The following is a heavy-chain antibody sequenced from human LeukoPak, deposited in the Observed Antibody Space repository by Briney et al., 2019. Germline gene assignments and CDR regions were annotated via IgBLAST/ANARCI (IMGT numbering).Heavy chain of an antibody. CDR2: ISSSSSYI. CDR3: ARDSYSRGIAVAHCLDY. V-gene: IGHV3-21*01. D-gene: IGHD6-19*01. Sequence: GGSLRLSCAASGFTFSSYGMHWVRQAPGKGLEWVSSISSSSSYIYYADSVKGRFTISRDNAKNSLYLQMNSLRAEDTAVYYCARDSYSRGIAVAHCLDYWGQGTLVTVSS. J-gene: IGHJ4*02. CDR1: GFTFSSYG.